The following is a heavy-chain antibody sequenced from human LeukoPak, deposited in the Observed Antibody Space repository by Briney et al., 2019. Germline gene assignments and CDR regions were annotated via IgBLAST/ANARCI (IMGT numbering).Heavy chain of an antibody. D-gene: IGHD3-10*01. Sequence: GGSLRLSCAASGFTFSSYAMSWVRQAPGKGLEWVSAISGSGGSTYYADSVEGRFTISRDNSKNTLYLQMNSLRAEDTAVYYCAKVSQITMVRGVIPWFDPWGQGTLVTVSS. CDR3: AKVSQITMVRGVIPWFDP. CDR1: GFTFSSYA. V-gene: IGHV3-23*01. CDR2: ISGSGGST. J-gene: IGHJ5*02.